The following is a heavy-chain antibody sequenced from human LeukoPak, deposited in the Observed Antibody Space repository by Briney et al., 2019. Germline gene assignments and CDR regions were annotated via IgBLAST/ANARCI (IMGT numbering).Heavy chain of an antibody. CDR3: AREARLQLWGVNLDYFDY. J-gene: IGHJ4*02. CDR1: IDSFSNYH. Sequence: SETLSLTCAVYIDSFSNYHWNWIRQTPAKGMEWIGEVNESGGTNISPSLRSRVILSVDTSKNQFSLKLSSVTAADTAVYYCAREARLQLWGVNLDYFDYWGQGTLVTVSS. D-gene: IGHD5-24*01. V-gene: IGHV4-34*01. CDR2: VNESGGT.